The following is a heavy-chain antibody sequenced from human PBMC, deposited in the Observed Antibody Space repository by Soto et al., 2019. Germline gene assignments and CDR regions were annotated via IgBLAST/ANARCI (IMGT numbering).Heavy chain of an antibody. V-gene: IGHV3-30-3*01. CDR2: MSYDGSDK. J-gene: IGHJ1*01. Sequence: PGGSLRLSCAASGFSFSSYAMHWVRQAPGKGLEWVAVMSYDGSDKYYADSVKGRFTISRDNSKNTLYLQINSLRAEDTAVYYCARSTTIIAEYFHHWGQGTLVTVSS. CDR3: ARSTTIIAEYFHH. D-gene: IGHD4-17*01. CDR1: GFSFSSYA.